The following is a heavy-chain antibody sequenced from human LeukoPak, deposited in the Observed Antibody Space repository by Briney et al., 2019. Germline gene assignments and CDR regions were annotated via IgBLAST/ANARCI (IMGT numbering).Heavy chain of an antibody. J-gene: IGHJ4*02. CDR3: ARRRYSSGWYYFDC. CDR2: INPNSGGT. V-gene: IGHV1-2*02. D-gene: IGHD6-19*01. Sequence: GASVKVSCKASGYTLTGYYMHWVRQAPGQGLEWMGWINPNSGGTNYAQKFQGRVTMTRDTSISTAYMELSRLRSDDTAVYYCARRRYSSGWYYFDCWGQGTLVTVSS. CDR1: GYTLTGYY.